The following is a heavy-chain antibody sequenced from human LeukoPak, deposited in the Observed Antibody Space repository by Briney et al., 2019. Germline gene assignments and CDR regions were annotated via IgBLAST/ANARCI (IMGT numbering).Heavy chain of an antibody. CDR3: ARLQVGPTTHFNY. CDR1: GGSISSYY. D-gene: IGHD1-26*01. Sequence: SETLSLTCTVSGGSISSYYWSWIRQPAGKGLEWIGRIYTSGSNYNPSLKSRVTMSLDTSKNQFSLKLSSVTAADTAVYYCARLQVGPTTHFNYWGQGTLVTVSS. V-gene: IGHV4-4*07. CDR2: IYTSGS. J-gene: IGHJ4*02.